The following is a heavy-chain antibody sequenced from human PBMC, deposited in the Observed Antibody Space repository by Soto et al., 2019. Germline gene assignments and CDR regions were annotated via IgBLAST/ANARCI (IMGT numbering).Heavy chain of an antibody. J-gene: IGHJ4*02. CDR3: AHRHVHHYDSQPFFDY. D-gene: IGHD3-22*01. Sequence: SGPTLVNPTQTLTLTCTFSGCPLSTSGVGVGWIRQPPGKALEWLALIYWDDDKRYSPSLKSRPTITKDTSKNQVVLTMTNMDPVDTATYYCAHRHVHHYDSQPFFDYWGQGTLVTVSS. CDR2: IYWDDDK. CDR1: GCPLSTSGVG. V-gene: IGHV2-5*02.